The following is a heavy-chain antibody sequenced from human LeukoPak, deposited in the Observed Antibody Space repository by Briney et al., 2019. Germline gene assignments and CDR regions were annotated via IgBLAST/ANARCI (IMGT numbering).Heavy chain of an antibody. J-gene: IGHJ4*02. CDR2: IKEDGSER. CDR3: AKVRFTFGGVIAPLDY. V-gene: IGHV3-7*01. D-gene: IGHD3-16*02. CDR1: GFTFSTYW. Sequence: PGGSLRLSCAASGFTFSTYWMSWVRQAPGKGLEWVASIKEDGSERYYVDSVKGRFTISRDNSKNTLYLQMNSLRAEDTAVYYCAKVRFTFGGVIAPLDYWGQGTLVTVSS.